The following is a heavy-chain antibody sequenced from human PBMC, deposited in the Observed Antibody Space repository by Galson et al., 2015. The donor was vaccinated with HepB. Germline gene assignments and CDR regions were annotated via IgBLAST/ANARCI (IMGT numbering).Heavy chain of an antibody. D-gene: IGHD2/OR15-2a*01. CDR1: GFTFSNAW. CDR2: IKSKTDGGTT. V-gene: IGHV3-15*07. Sequence: SLRLSCAASGFTFSNAWMNWVRQAPGKGLEWVGRIKSKTDGGTTDYAAPVKGRFTISRDDSKNTLYLQMNSLKTEDTAVYYCTTGDPGTPVIQALYGMDVWGQGTTVTVSS. J-gene: IGHJ6*02. CDR3: TTGDPGTPVIQALYGMDV.